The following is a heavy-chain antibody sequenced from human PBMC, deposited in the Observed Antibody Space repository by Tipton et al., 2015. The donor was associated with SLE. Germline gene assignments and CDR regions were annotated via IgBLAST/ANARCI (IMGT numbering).Heavy chain of an antibody. V-gene: IGHV3-9*01. D-gene: IGHD3-16*01. CDR1: GFTFKNYA. CDR3: AQDMPPGGAEI. J-gene: IGHJ3*02. Sequence: SLRLSCAASGFTFKNYAIHWVRQAPGKGLEWVSGFNWDTGRIDYGDSVKGRFTISTDKAKSSVYLEMNNLRVEDTALYYCAQDMPPGGAEIWGQGTMVTVSS. CDR2: FNWDTGRI.